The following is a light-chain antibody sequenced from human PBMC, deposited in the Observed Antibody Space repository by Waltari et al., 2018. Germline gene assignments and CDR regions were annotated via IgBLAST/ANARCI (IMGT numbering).Light chain of an antibody. Sequence: QLVLTQSPSASASLGASVKLTCTLSSGHSSNIIAWLQQQPGKGPRYLMQVNSAGRHRKGDGSPDRFSGSSSWAERYLTISSLQSEDGADYYCETGGHGTWVFGGGTKLTVL. CDR2: VNSAGRH. V-gene: IGLV4-69*01. CDR3: ETGGHGTWV. CDR1: SGHSSNI. J-gene: IGLJ3*02.